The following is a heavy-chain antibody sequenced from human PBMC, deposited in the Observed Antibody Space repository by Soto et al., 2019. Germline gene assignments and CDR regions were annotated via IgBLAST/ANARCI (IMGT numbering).Heavy chain of an antibody. D-gene: IGHD6-19*01. J-gene: IGHJ4*02. CDR3: ATGSGWYSPDY. CDR2: IDNDGSSR. Sequence: EVQLVESGGGLVQPGGSLRLSCAASGFTFSSNWMHWVRQGPGKGLVWVSRIDNDGSSRDYAHSVKGRFTISRDNAKNTLYLEMSSLRAEDTAVYYCATGSGWYSPDYWGQGTLVTVSS. CDR1: GFTFSSNW. V-gene: IGHV3-74*01.